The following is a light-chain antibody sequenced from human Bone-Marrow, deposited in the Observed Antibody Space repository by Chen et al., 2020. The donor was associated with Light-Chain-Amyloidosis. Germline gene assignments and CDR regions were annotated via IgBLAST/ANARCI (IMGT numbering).Light chain of an antibody. Sequence: QSVLTQPASVSGSLVQSITISCTGTSSDVGGYDYVSWFQHHPGKAPKLMIYDVSLRPSGVSDRFSGSKSGNTASLTISGLQAEDEADYYCHSYTGTTRHVVFGGGTKLTVL. J-gene: IGLJ2*01. CDR3: HSYTGTTRHVV. CDR1: SSDVGGYDY. CDR2: DVS. V-gene: IGLV2-14*03.